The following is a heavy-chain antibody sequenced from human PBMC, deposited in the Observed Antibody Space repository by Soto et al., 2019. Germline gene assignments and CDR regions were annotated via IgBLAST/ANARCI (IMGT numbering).Heavy chain of an antibody. CDR1: GFTFSSYS. D-gene: IGHD4-17*01. Sequence: EVQLVESGGGLVQPGGSLRLSCAASGFTFSSYSMKWVRQAPGKGLEWVSHISSSSSTIYYADSVKGRFTISRDNAKNSMYLQMNSLRDEDTAVYYCARDPYGDYVRRSFDIWGQGTMVTVSS. CDR2: ISSSSSTI. CDR3: ARDPYGDYVRRSFDI. V-gene: IGHV3-48*02. J-gene: IGHJ3*02.